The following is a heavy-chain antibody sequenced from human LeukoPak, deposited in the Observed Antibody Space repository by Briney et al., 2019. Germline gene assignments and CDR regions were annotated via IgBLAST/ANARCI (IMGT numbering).Heavy chain of an antibody. V-gene: IGHV3-30*04. Sequence: GGSLRLSCAASGFTFSSYAMHWVRQAPGKGLEWVAVISYDGSNKYYADSVKGRFTISRDNSKNTLYLQMNSLRAEDTAVYYCARTTFDYYDSSGYGMNAFDIWGQGTMVTVSS. D-gene: IGHD3-22*01. CDR2: ISYDGSNK. J-gene: IGHJ3*02. CDR3: ARTTFDYYDSSGYGMNAFDI. CDR1: GFTFSSYA.